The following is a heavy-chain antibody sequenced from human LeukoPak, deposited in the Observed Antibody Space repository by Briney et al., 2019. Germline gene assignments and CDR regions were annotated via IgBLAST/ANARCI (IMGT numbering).Heavy chain of an antibody. Sequence: GGSLRLSCAASGFTFSNYVMSWVRQAPGKRPEWVSSIKSSGDITFYADSVKGRFTVSRDNSKNTLYLQMNRLRAEDTAVYHCAKIVSDFWSGYDYWGQGTLVTVSS. D-gene: IGHD3-3*01. CDR1: GFTFSNYV. CDR2: IKSSGDIT. J-gene: IGHJ4*02. CDR3: AKIVSDFWSGYDY. V-gene: IGHV3-23*01.